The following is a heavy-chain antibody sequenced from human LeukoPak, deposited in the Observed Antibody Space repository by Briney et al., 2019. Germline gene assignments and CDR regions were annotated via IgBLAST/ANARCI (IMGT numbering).Heavy chain of an antibody. CDR1: GCSISSGGCY. D-gene: IGHD3-3*01. V-gene: IGHV4-31*03. CDR3: ARAPGGYYDFWSGYYASPNNWFDP. Sequence: PSETLSLTCTVSGCSISSGGCYGSWIRQHPGTCLEWIGYVYYSGSTYYHPSLKSRLTISVDTSKNQFSLKLSSVTAADTAVYYCARAPGGYYDFWSGYYASPNNWFDPWGQGTLVTVSS. CDR2: VYYSGST. J-gene: IGHJ5*02.